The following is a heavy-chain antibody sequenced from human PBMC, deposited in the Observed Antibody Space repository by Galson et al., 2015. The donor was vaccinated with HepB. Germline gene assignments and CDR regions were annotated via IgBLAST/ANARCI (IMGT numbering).Heavy chain of an antibody. Sequence: VKVSCKASGYTFTSYAMHWVRQAPGQRLEWMGWINAGNGNTKYSQKFQGRVTITRDTSASTAYMELSSLRSEDTAVYYCARVLTGTTLGYGMDVWGQGTTVTVSS. CDR2: INAGNGNT. CDR3: ARVLTGTTLGYGMDV. CDR1: GYTFTSYA. D-gene: IGHD1-20*01. V-gene: IGHV1-3*01. J-gene: IGHJ6*02.